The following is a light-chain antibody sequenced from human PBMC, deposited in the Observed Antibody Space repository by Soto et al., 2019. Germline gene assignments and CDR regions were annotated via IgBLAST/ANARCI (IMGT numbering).Light chain of an antibody. CDR1: QDISNY. Sequence: DIQMTQSPLSVSASVGGRVTITCQASQDISNYLNWYQQKPGKAPKLLIYDASNLETGVPSRFSGSGSGTDFTLTISSLEPEDFAVYYCQQRSNWPITFGQGTRLEIK. CDR2: DAS. J-gene: IGKJ5*01. V-gene: IGKV1-33*01. CDR3: QQRSNWPIT.